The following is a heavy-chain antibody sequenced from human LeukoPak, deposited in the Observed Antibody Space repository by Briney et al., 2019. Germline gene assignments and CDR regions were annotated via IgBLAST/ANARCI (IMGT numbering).Heavy chain of an antibody. J-gene: IGHJ4*02. Sequence: GGSLRLSCTASGFTFGDYATSWVRQAPGKGLEWVGFIRGKAYGGTTEYAASVKGRFTISRDDSKSIAYLQMNSLKTEDTAVYYCTRGEWELPDYWGQGTLVTVSS. CDR2: IRGKAYGGTT. D-gene: IGHD1-26*01. CDR1: GFTFGDYA. CDR3: TRGEWELPDY. V-gene: IGHV3-49*04.